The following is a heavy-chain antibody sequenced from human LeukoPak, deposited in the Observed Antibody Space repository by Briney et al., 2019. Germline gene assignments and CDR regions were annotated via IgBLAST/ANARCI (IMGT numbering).Heavy chain of an antibody. CDR1: GSTFTSYG. Sequence: DSVKVSCKASGSTFTSYGISWVRQAPGQGLEWMGWISAYNGNTNYAQKLQGRVTMTTDTSTSTAYMELRRLRSDDTAVYYCATDGYNHDAFYVWGQVTMVTVSS. CDR3: ATDGYNHDAFYV. V-gene: IGHV1-18*01. J-gene: IGHJ3*01. D-gene: IGHD5-24*01. CDR2: ISAYNGNT.